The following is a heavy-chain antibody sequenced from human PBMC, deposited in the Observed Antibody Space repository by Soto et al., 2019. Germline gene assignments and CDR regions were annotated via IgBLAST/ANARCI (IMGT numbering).Heavy chain of an antibody. V-gene: IGHV4-30-4*01. CDR3: ARAIITATGTSGFDS. D-gene: IGHD6-13*01. CDR2: VYYSESA. J-gene: IGHJ4*02. Sequence: QVQLQESGPGLVQPSQTLSLTCTVSGGSIRSSDYYWRWIRQPPGKGLEWIGYVYYSESAYYNPSLQSRGFISIDTSKNQFSLTLSSVTAADTAVYYCARAIITATGTSGFDSWGQGTLVTVSS. CDR1: GGSIRSSDYY.